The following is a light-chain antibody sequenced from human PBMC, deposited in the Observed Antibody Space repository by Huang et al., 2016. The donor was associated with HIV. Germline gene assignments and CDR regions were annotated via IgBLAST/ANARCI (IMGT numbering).Light chain of an antibody. J-gene: IGKJ2*02. CDR2: GAS. V-gene: IGKV1-39*01. CDR3: QQSYRLPRT. Sequence: DIQMTQSPSSLSASVGDRVIITCRASQSVTKYLNWYQHMPGKAPILLIYGASTLQGGVSSRFSCRGSGTEFTLSISSLQPEDAATYYCQQSYRLPRTFGQGTSLEI. CDR1: QSVTKY.